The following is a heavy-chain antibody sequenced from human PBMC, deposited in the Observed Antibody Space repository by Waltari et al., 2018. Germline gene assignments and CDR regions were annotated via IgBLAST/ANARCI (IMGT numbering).Heavy chain of an antibody. Sequence: QVQLQQWGAGLLKPSETLSLTCAVYGGSFSGYYWSWIRQPPGQGLGWIGEINHSGSTNYNPSLKSRVTISVDTSKNQFSLKLSSVTAADTAVYYCAGGSVSGIAAALQYYYYGMDVWGQGTTVTVSS. D-gene: IGHD6-13*01. V-gene: IGHV4-34*01. CDR2: INHSGST. J-gene: IGHJ6*02. CDR3: AGGSVSGIAAALQYYYYGMDV. CDR1: GGSFSGYY.